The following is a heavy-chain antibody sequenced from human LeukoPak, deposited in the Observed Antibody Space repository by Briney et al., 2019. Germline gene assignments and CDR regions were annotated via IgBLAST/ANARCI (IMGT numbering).Heavy chain of an antibody. J-gene: IGHJ6*02. V-gene: IGHV4-34*01. Sequence: SETLSLTCAVYGGSFSGYYWSWIRQPPGKGLEWIGEINHSGSTNYNPSLKSRVTISVDTSKNQLSLKLSSVTAADTAVYYCASARVLGYCSSTSCLRDYYYYYGMDVWGQGTTVTVSS. CDR2: INHSGST. CDR1: GGSFSGYY. D-gene: IGHD2-2*01. CDR3: ASARVLGYCSSTSCLRDYYYYYGMDV.